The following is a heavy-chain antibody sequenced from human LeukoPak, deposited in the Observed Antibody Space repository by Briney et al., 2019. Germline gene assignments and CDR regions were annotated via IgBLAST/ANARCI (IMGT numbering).Heavy chain of an antibody. CDR3: ARDPTTVTVFDY. J-gene: IGHJ4*02. CDR2: ISSSSSYI. D-gene: IGHD4-11*01. V-gene: IGHV3-21*01. Sequence: GGSLRLSCAASGFTFSSYSMNWVRQAPGKGLEWVSSISSSSSYIYYADSVKGRFTISKDNAKNSLYLQMNSLRAEDTAVYYCARDPTTVTVFDYWGQGTLVTVSS. CDR1: GFTFSSYS.